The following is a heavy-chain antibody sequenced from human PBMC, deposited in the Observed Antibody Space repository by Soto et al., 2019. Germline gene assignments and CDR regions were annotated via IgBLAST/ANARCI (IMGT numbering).Heavy chain of an antibody. CDR1: GFTFISYA. CDR3: AKGSTAISSNYFDY. V-gene: IGHV3-23*01. D-gene: IGHD2-21*02. CDR2: ISGSGGST. J-gene: IGHJ4*02. Sequence: LRLSFAASGFTFISYAISWVRQAPGKGLEWVSAISGSGGSTYYADSVKGRFTISRDNSKNTLYLQMNSLRAEDTAVYYCAKGSTAISSNYFDYWGQGTLVTVSS.